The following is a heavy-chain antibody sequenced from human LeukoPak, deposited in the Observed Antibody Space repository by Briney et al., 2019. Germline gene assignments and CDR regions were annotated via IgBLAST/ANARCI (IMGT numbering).Heavy chain of an antibody. V-gene: IGHV3-48*04. Sequence: GSLRLSCAASGFTFSSYGMHWVRQAPGKGLEWVSYISSSGSTIYYADSVKGRFTISRDNAKNSLYLQMNSLRAEDTAVYYCAGIAAAGGLGDYFDYWGQGTLVTVSS. J-gene: IGHJ4*02. D-gene: IGHD6-13*01. CDR1: GFTFSSYG. CDR2: ISSSGSTI. CDR3: AGIAAAGGLGDYFDY.